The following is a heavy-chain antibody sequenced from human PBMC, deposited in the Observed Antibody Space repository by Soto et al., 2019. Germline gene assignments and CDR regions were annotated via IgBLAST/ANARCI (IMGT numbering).Heavy chain of an antibody. CDR2: IWYDGSNK. D-gene: IGHD5-12*01. V-gene: IGHV3-33*01. CDR3: ARGEGGYAYDAFDI. J-gene: IGHJ3*02. Sequence: PGGSLRLSCAASGFTFSSYGMHWVRQAPGKGLEWVAVIWYDGSNKYYADSVKGRFTISRDNSKSTLYLQMNSLRAEDTAVYYCARGEGGYAYDAFDIWGQGTMVTVSS. CDR1: GFTFSSYG.